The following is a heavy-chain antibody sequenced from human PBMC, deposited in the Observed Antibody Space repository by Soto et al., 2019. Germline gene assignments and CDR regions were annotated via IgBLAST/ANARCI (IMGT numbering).Heavy chain of an antibody. CDR1: GYTFTTYV. D-gene: IGHD2-15*01. Sequence: QVQLVRSGAEVKKPGASVKVSCKASGYTFTTYVMHWVRQAPGQRLEWMGWINAGNDNTKYSQKFQGRVTITRDTSASTVYMELSSLSSEDTAVYYCARVGQYCYGMDVWGQGTTVTVPS. J-gene: IGHJ6*02. V-gene: IGHV1-3*01. CDR2: INAGNDNT. CDR3: ARVGQYCYGMDV.